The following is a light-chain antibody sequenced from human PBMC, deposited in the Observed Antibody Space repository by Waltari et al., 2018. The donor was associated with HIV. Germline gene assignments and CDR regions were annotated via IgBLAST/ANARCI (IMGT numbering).Light chain of an antibody. J-gene: IGLJ3*02. CDR1: SGHSSYA. Sequence: QLVLTQSPSASASLGASVKLTCTLSSGHSSYAIAWHQQQPEKGPRCLMKVNSDGSHNKGDGIPDRFSGSSSGAERYLTISSLQSEDEADYYCQTWGSGIEVFGGGTKLTVL. CDR2: VNSDGSH. V-gene: IGLV4-69*01. CDR3: QTWGSGIEV.